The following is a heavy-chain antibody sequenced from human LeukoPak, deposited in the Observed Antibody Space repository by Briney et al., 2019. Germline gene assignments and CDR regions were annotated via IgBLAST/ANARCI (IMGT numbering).Heavy chain of an antibody. CDR2: IGTAGDT. V-gene: IGHV3-13*01. CDR1: GFTFSSYD. D-gene: IGHD3-22*01. CDR3: ARGYDSSGPFDY. Sequence: GGSLRLSCAASGFTFSSYDMHWVRQATGKGLEWVSAIGTAGDTYYPGSVKGRFTISRENAKNSLYLQVNSLRAGDTVVYYCARGYDSSGPFDYWGQGTLVTVSS. J-gene: IGHJ4*02.